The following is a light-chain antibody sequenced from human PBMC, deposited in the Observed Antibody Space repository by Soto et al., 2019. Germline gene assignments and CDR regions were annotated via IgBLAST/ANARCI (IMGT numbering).Light chain of an antibody. Sequence: DIQRTQSPSSLSSSVGDRVAITCLSGQSISSYLNWYQQRPGKAPRLLIYAASSLQSGVPSRFSGGGIGTDFTLTISSLQPEDFATYYCQETFSTPQGTFGQGTKVDIK. CDR3: QETFSTPQGT. J-gene: IGKJ1*01. V-gene: IGKV1-39*01. CDR1: QSISSY. CDR2: AAS.